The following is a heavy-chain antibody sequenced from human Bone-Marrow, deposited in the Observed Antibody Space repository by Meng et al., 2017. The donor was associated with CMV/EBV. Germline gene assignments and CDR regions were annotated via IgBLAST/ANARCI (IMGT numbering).Heavy chain of an antibody. V-gene: IGHV3-11*01. J-gene: IGHJ6*02. D-gene: IGHD6-25*01. CDR3: ARGEDSRDYYYYGMDV. Sequence: GESLKISCAASGFTFSDYYMSWIRQAPGKGLEWVSYISSSGSTIYYADSVKGRFTISSDNAKNSLYLQMNSLRAEDTAVYYCARGEDSRDYYYYGMDVWGQGTTVTVSS. CDR2: ISSSGSTI. CDR1: GFTFSDYY.